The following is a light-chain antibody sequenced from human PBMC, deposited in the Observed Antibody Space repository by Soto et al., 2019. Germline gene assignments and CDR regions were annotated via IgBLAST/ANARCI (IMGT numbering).Light chain of an antibody. CDR1: QSVSSSY. CDR3: QQYGSSPPET. Sequence: EIVMTQSPATLSVSPGERATLSCRASQSVSSSYLAWYQQKPGQAPRLLIYGASSRATGIPDRFSGSGSGTDFTLTISRLEPEDFAVYYCQQYGSSPPETFGQGTKVDIK. J-gene: IGKJ1*01. V-gene: IGKV3-20*01. CDR2: GAS.